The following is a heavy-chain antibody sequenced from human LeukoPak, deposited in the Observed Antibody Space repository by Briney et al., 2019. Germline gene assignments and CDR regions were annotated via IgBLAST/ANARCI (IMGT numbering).Heavy chain of an antibody. CDR1: GFTFSSYS. CDR2: ISSSSSYI. D-gene: IGHD3-22*01. Sequence: GGSLRLSCAASGFTFSSYSMNWVRQAPGKGLEWVSSISSSSSYIYYADSVEGRFTISRDNAKNSLYLQMNSLRAEDTAVYYCARGGYYDSSGYYPIDYWGQGTLVTVSS. V-gene: IGHV3-21*01. J-gene: IGHJ4*02. CDR3: ARGGYYDSSGYYPIDY.